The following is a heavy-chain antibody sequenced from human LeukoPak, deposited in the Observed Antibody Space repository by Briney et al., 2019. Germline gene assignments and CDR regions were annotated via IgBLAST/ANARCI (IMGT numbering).Heavy chain of an antibody. J-gene: IGHJ6*03. CDR3: ARATRTLYYYYMDV. Sequence: ASVKVSCKASGYTFTGYYMHWVRQAPGQGLEWMGWINPNSGGTNYAQKFQGRVTMTRDTSISTAYMELSRLRSDDTAVYYCARATRTLYYYYMDVWGKGTTVTVSS. D-gene: IGHD2-2*01. V-gene: IGHV1-2*02. CDR1: GYTFTGYY. CDR2: INPNSGGT.